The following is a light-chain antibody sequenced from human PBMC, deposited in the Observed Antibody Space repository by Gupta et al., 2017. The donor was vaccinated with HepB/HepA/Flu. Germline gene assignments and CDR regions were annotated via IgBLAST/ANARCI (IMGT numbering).Light chain of an antibody. CDR2: DVS. V-gene: IGLV2-11*01. Sequence: QSALTQPRSVSGSPGQSVTISCTGTTSDVGGYKYVSWYQQHPGKAPKPMIYDVSKRPSGVPDRFSGSQSGNTASLTISGLQAEDEADYYCCSYAGSSLGSHVIFGGGTKLTVL. CDR1: TSDVGGYKY. J-gene: IGLJ2*01. CDR3: CSYAGSSLGSHVI.